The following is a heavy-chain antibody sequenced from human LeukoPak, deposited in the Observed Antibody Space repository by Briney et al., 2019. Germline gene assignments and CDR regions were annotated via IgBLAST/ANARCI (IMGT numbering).Heavy chain of an antibody. J-gene: IGHJ4*02. Sequence: SETLSLTCTVSGGSISSYYWSWIRQPPGKGLEWIGYIYYSGSTNYNPSLKSRVTISVDTSKNQFSLKLSSVTAADTAVYYCARTRRDGYNPVDYWGQGTLVTVSS. CDR1: GGSISSYY. CDR2: IYYSGST. V-gene: IGHV4-59*08. CDR3: ARTRRDGYNPVDY. D-gene: IGHD5-24*01.